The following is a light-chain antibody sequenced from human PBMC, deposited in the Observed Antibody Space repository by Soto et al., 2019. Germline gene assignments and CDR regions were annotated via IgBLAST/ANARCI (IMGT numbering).Light chain of an antibody. Sequence: DIVLTQSPATLSLSPGERVTLSCRASQSVSSFLAWYQQQPGQAPRLLIYDASNWATGIPARFSGSGSGTDFTLTISSLEPEDFAVYYCQQRSNFMYTFGQGTKLELK. V-gene: IGKV3-11*01. CDR3: QQRSNFMYT. CDR2: DAS. CDR1: QSVSSF. J-gene: IGKJ2*01.